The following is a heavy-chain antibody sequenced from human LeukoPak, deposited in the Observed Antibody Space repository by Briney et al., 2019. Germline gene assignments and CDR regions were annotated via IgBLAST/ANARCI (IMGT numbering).Heavy chain of an antibody. D-gene: IGHD3-22*01. Sequence: RGSPRLSCALAGFTLSTYAVGCVRQAPGKGLEWVSGISANGGRTYYADSVKGRFNISRDNSKHTLYVQMNSLRAEDTAIYYCVKGLEDRHDSSGYYSNWFDPWGQGTLVTVSS. CDR2: ISANGGRT. J-gene: IGHJ5*02. V-gene: IGHV3-23*01. CDR3: VKGLEDRHDSSGYYSNWFDP. CDR1: GFTLSTYA.